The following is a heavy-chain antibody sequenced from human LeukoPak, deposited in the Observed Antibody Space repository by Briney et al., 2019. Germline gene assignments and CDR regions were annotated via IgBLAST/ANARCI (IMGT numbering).Heavy chain of an antibody. Sequence: GGSLRLSCVASGFTFSSYSMNWVRQAPGKGLEWVSSISSSSSYIYYADSVKGRFTISRDNAKNSLYLQMNSLRAEDTAVYYCARDRPVLSSGWDAFDIWGQGTMVTVSS. CDR1: GFTFSSYS. V-gene: IGHV3-21*01. D-gene: IGHD6-19*01. CDR3: ARDRPVLSSGWDAFDI. J-gene: IGHJ3*02. CDR2: ISSSSSYI.